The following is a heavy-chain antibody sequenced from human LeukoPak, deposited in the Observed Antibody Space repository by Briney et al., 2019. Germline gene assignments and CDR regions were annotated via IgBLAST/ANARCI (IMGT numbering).Heavy chain of an antibody. J-gene: IGHJ6*03. V-gene: IGHV4-31*03. D-gene: IGHD6-13*01. CDR2: MYHSGST. CDR3: ARVLTYSSIYYMDV. CDR1: GGSISSGGYY. Sequence: PSQTLSLTCTVSGGSISSGGYYWSWIRQHPGKGLEWIGYMYHSGSTYYNPSLKSRVTISGGTSKNQFSLKLSSVTAADTAVYYCARVLTYSSIYYMDVWGKGTTVTVSS.